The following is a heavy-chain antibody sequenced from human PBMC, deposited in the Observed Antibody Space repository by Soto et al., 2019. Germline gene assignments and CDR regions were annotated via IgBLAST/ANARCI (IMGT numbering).Heavy chain of an antibody. D-gene: IGHD2-2*01. J-gene: IGHJ6*02. Sequence: QVQLVESGGGVVQPGRSLRLSCAASGLTFSSYGMQWVRQAPGKGLEWVAVISYYGSNKYYADSVKGRFTISRDNSKNTLYLQMNSLRAEDTAVYYCAKGPAIVLVPAAMNYYYGMDVWGQGTTVTVSS. V-gene: IGHV3-30*18. CDR2: ISYYGSNK. CDR3: AKGPAIVLVPAAMNYYYGMDV. CDR1: GLTFSSYG.